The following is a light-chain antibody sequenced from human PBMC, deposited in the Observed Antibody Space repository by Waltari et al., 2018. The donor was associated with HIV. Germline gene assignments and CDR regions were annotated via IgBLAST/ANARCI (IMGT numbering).Light chain of an antibody. CDR1: QSVSSD. J-gene: IGKJ1*01. CDR3: QQYNDWPRT. CDR2: GAS. V-gene: IGKV3-15*01. Sequence: EIVMTQSPATLSVSPGERATLSCRASQSVSSDLAWYQQKPGQGPRLLIYGASTRATGIPARCSGSGSGTEFTLTISSLQSEDFALYYCQQYNDWPRTFGQGTKVEIK.